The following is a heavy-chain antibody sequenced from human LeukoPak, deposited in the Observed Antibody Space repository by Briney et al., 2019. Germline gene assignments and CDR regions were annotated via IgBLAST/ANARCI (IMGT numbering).Heavy chain of an antibody. D-gene: IGHD5-18*01. J-gene: IGHJ4*02. V-gene: IGHV3-30*04. CDR1: GFTLSDNA. Sequence: GGSLRLSCAASGFTLSDNAMHWVRQAPGKGLEWVAVISYDGTIENYADSVKGRFTISRDNSKNTLYVQINSLRPDDTAVYYCARSPGWWIQFGFDYWGQGTLVTVSS. CDR3: ARSPGWWIQFGFDY. CDR2: ISYDGTIE.